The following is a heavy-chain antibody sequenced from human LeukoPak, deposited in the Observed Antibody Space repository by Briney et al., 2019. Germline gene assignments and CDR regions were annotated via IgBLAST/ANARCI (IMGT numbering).Heavy chain of an antibody. J-gene: IGHJ6*03. CDR2: INHSGST. CDR3: ARVIVVEVAAPIRVDYYYYMDV. D-gene: IGHD2-15*01. Sequence: SETLSLTCAVYGGSFSGYYWSRIRQPPGKGLEWIGEINHSGSTNYNPSLKSRVTISVDTSKNQFSLKLSSVTAADTAVYYCARVIVVEVAAPIRVDYYYYMDVWGKGTTVTVSS. V-gene: IGHV4-34*01. CDR1: GGSFSGYY.